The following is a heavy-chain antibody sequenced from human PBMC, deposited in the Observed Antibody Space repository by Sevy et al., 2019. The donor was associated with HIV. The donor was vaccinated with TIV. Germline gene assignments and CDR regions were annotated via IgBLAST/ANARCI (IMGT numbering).Heavy chain of an antibody. D-gene: IGHD6-19*01. CDR3: AREAGYSTGWSPGNY. CDR2: ISYDGVIK. V-gene: IGHV3-30*14. CDR1: GFTFSSHA. Sequence: GGSLRLSYAASGFTFSSHAMLWVRQAPGKGLEWVALISYDGVIKYYAESVKGRFTISRDNSKNTLYLQMNSLRADDTAVYYCAREAGYSTGWSPGNYWGQGTLVTVSS. J-gene: IGHJ4*02.